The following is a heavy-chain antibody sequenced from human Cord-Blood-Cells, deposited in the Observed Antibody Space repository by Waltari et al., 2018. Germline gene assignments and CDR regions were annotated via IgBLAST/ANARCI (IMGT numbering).Heavy chain of an antibody. CDR3: AIWGHYSNYFGGVDY. V-gene: IGHV5-51*01. J-gene: IGHJ4*02. D-gene: IGHD4-4*01. CDR2: IYPGDSDT. Sequence: EVQLVQSGAEVKKPGESMKISCKGSGYSFTSYWIGLVRHRPGKGLEWMGIIYPGDSDTRYSPSFQGQVTISADKSISTAYLQWSSLKASDTAMHYCAIWGHYSNYFGGVDYWGQGTLVTVSS. CDR1: GYSFTSYW.